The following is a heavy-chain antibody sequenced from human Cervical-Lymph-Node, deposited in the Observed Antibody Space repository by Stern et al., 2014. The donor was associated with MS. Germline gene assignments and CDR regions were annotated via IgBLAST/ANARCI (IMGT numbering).Heavy chain of an antibody. CDR3: TRDRGIMGTTTGDY. CDR1: GFTFSNYG. CDR2: IRVYNGNM. D-gene: IGHD1-26*01. V-gene: IGHV1-18*01. J-gene: IGHJ4*02. Sequence: QVQLEESGAEVKKPWASVKVSCKASGFTFSNYGLSWLRQSPGQGLECMGWIRVYNGNMDFAQKFQGRLTMTTDTSTSTVYMELRSLRSDDTAVYYCTRDRGIMGTTTGDYWGQGTLVSVSS.